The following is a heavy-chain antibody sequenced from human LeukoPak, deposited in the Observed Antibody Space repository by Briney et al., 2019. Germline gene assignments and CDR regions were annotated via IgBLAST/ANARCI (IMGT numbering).Heavy chain of an antibody. CDR2: IYYSGST. CDR3: ARHNWGWVDY. CDR1: GGSISSYY. Sequence: ASETLSLTCTVSGGSISSYYWSWIRQPPGKGLEWIGYIYYSGSTNYNPSLKSRVTISVDTSKNQFSLKLSSVTAADTAVYYCARHNWGWVDYWGQGTLVTVSS. D-gene: IGHD7-27*01. V-gene: IGHV4-59*08. J-gene: IGHJ4*02.